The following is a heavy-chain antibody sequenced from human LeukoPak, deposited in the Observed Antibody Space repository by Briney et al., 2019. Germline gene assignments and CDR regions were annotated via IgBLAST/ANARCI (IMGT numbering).Heavy chain of an antibody. J-gene: IGHJ4*02. V-gene: IGHV3-7*01. D-gene: IGHD6-13*01. CDR2: IKQDGSEK. CDR1: GFTFSSYW. CDR3: ARTGYSSSWYGEEMYYFDY. Sequence: GGSLRLSCAASGFTFSSYWMSWVRQAPGKGLEWVANIKQDGSEKYYVDSVKGRFTISRDNAKTSLYLQMNSLRAEDTAVYYCARTGYSSSWYGEEMYYFDYWGQGTLVTVSS.